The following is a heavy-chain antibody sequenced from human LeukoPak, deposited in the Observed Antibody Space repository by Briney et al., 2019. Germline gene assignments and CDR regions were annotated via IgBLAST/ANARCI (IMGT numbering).Heavy chain of an antibody. CDR1: GYTFTSYD. J-gene: IGHJ4*02. V-gene: IGHV1-8*01. CDR2: MSPNSGNT. D-gene: IGHD3-10*01. CDR3: ATVSGRYYGSGVPFDY. Sequence: GASVKVSCKASGYTFTSYDINWVRQASGQGLEWMGWMSPNSGNTGYAQKFQGRVTMTRDTSITTAYMELGSLRSEDTAVYYCATVSGRYYGSGVPFDYWGQGTLVTVSS.